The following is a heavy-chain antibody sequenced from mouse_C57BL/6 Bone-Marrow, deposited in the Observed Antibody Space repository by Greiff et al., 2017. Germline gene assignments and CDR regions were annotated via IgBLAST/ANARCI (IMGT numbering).Heavy chain of an antibody. CDR3: TTPYYSNPFAY. CDR1: GFNIKDDY. CDR2: IDPENGDT. J-gene: IGHJ3*01. Sequence: VQLKQSGAELVRPGASVKLSCTASGFNIKDDYMHWVKQRPEQGLEWIGWIDPENGDTEYASKFQGKATITADTSSNTAYLQLSSLTSEDTAVYYCTTPYYSNPFAYWGQGTLVTVSA. D-gene: IGHD2-5*01. V-gene: IGHV14-4*01.